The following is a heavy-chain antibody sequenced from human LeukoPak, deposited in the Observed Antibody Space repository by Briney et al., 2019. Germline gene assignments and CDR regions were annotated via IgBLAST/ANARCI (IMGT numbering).Heavy chain of an antibody. CDR3: ARDSQTSDYGDYAPWLAFDI. Sequence: GGSLRLSCAASGFTFSSYWMSWVRQAPGKGLEWVANIKQDGSEKYYVDSVKGRFTISRDNAKNSLYLQMNSPRAEDTAVYYCARDSQTSDYGDYAPWLAFDIWGQGTMVTVSS. D-gene: IGHD4-17*01. CDR2: IKQDGSEK. V-gene: IGHV3-7*01. CDR1: GFTFSSYW. J-gene: IGHJ3*02.